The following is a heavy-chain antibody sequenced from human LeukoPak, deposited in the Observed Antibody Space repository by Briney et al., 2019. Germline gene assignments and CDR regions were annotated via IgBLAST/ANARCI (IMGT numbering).Heavy chain of an antibody. J-gene: IGHJ6*04. CDR2: IIPIFCTA. Sequence: VASVKVSCKASGGTFSSYAISWVRQAPGQGLEWMGGIIPIFCTANYAQKFQGRVTITEDQSTSTAHMELSSLRSEDTAVYYCARKGVYNWNDSYYYGMDVWGKGTTVTVSS. CDR3: ARKGVYNWNDSYYYGMDV. D-gene: IGHD1-1*01. CDR1: GGTFSSYA. V-gene: IGHV1-69*13.